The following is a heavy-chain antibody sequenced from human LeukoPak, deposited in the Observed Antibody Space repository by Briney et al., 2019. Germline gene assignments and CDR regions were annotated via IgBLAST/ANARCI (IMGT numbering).Heavy chain of an antibody. CDR3: ARDHQVSYFDL. J-gene: IGHJ4*02. CDR2: ISDDGSNE. V-gene: IGHV3-30*04. Sequence: GGSLRLSCAASGFTFSTYLMHWVRQAPGKGLEWVALISDDGSNEQFADSVKGRFTVSRDSSKNTVYLQMNSLRAEDTAMYYCARDHQVSYFDLWGQGTLVTVSS. D-gene: IGHD6-6*01. CDR1: GFTFSTYL.